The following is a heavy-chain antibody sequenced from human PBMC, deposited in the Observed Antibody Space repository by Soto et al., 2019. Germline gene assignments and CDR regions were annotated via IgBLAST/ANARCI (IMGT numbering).Heavy chain of an antibody. CDR3: ASAYYYESSGQPNDDAFDI. J-gene: IGHJ3*02. CDR1: VYTFTSYD. V-gene: IGHV1-8*01. CDR2: MNPNRGNT. Sequence: QVQLVQSGAEVKKPGASVKVSCKASVYTFTSYDINWVRQATGQGLEWMGWMNPNRGNTGYAQKFQGRVIMTRNTFISTAYMELSSLRSEDSAVYYCASAYYYESSGQPNDDAFDIWGQGTMVTVSS. D-gene: IGHD3-22*01.